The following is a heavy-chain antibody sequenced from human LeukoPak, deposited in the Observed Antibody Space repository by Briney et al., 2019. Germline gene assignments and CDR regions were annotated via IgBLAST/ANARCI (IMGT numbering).Heavy chain of an antibody. J-gene: IGHJ4*02. Sequence: PGGSLRLSCAASGFTFSTYAMSWVRQAPGKGLECVSGLSGSGDTTYHADSVKGRFTISRDNSRNTLYLQMNSLRAEDTAVYYCARGIVGAGDYWGQGTLVTVSS. CDR2: LSGSGDTT. V-gene: IGHV3-23*01. CDR3: ARGIVGAGDY. D-gene: IGHD1-26*01. CDR1: GFTFSTYA.